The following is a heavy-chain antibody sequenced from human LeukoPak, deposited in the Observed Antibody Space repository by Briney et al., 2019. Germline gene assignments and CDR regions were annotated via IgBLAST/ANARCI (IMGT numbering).Heavy chain of an antibody. CDR2: IYYTGTT. J-gene: IGHJ4*02. CDR3: VRDKGDVTRSSSERFDY. D-gene: IGHD4-17*01. V-gene: IGHV4-59*01. Sequence: ETVSLTCTVSGGSISSYYWSWLRQPPGRGLEWIGYIYYTGTTNYNPSLKSRVAISVDTSKNQFSLKLSSVTAADTAVYYCVRDKGDVTRSSSERFDYWGEGTVDPVSS. CDR1: GGSISSYY.